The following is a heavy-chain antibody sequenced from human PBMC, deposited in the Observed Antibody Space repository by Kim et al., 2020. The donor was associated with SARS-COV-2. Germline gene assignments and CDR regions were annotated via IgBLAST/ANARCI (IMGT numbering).Heavy chain of an antibody. J-gene: IGHJ6*01. V-gene: IGHV3-30*04. CDR1: GFTFNSYA. CDR2: ILYDGGTK. D-gene: IGHD4-4*01. Sequence: GGSLRLSCAASGFTFNSYAMDWVRQAPGKGLEWVALILYDGGTKYYTDSVKGRFSISRDNSRDTLYLEMNSLRPEDTAVYYCARDPTVTTDNYYNGLDV. CDR3: ARDPTVTTDNYYNGLDV.